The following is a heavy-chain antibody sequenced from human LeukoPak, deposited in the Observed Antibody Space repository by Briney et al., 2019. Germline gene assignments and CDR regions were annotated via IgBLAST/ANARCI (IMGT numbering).Heavy chain of an antibody. CDR2: ISGSGGST. Sequence: GGTLRLSCAASGFTFSSYGMSWVRQAPGKGLVWVSAISGSGGSTYYADSVKGRFTISRDNSKNTLYLQMNSLRAEDTAVYYCAKGGQTQVGYYYYMDVWGKGTTVTVSS. CDR3: AKGGQTQVGYYYYMDV. D-gene: IGHD1-26*01. V-gene: IGHV3-23*01. CDR1: GFTFSSYG. J-gene: IGHJ6*03.